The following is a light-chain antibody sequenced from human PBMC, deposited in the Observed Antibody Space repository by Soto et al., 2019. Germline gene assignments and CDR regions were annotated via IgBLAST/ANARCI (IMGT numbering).Light chain of an antibody. CDR2: LGS. J-gene: IGKJ2*01. Sequence: DIVMTQSPLSLPVTPGEPASISCRSSQSLLHSNGYNYLDWYLQKPGQSPQLLIYLGSNRASGGHDRFSGSGSGTDFTLKISIVEAEDVGIYYCMQTLQTPRTFGQGTRLEIK. CDR1: QSLLHSNGYNY. CDR3: MQTLQTPRT. V-gene: IGKV2-28*01.